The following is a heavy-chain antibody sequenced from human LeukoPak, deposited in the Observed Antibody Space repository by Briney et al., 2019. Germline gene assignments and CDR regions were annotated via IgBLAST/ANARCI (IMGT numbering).Heavy chain of an antibody. CDR2: IYYSGST. CDR3: ARADCSGGSCYSVRGYDAFDI. D-gene: IGHD2-15*01. Sequence: SETLSLTCTVSGGSISSYYWSWIRQPPGKGLEWIGYIYYSGSTNYNPSLKSRVTISVDTSKNQFSLKLSSVTAADTAVYYCARADCSGGSCYSVRGYDAFDIWGQGTKVTVSS. J-gene: IGHJ3*02. V-gene: IGHV4-59*01. CDR1: GGSISSYY.